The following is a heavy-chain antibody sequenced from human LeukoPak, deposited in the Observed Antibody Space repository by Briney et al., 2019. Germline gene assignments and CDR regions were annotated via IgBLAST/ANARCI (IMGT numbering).Heavy chain of an antibody. CDR2: IYYSGRT. Sequence: SETLSLTCTVSGVSISSGAYYWSWIRQPPGKGLEWVGCIYYSGRTYYNPSLKSRVTISLDTSKNKISLKLSSVTAADTAVYYYSRLPGEYSSWSNFDYWGQGTLVTVYS. D-gene: IGHD2/OR15-2a*01. J-gene: IGHJ4*02. V-gene: IGHV4-30-4*01. CDR1: GVSISSGAYY. CDR3: SRLPGEYSSWSNFDY.